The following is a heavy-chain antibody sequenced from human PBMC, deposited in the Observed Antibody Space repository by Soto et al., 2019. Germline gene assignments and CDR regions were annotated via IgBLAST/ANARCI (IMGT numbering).Heavy chain of an antibody. V-gene: IGHV3-7*05. D-gene: IGHD3-16*01. J-gene: IGHJ4*02. CDR2: MKHDGNEK. Sequence: EVQVEDSGGGLVQPGGSLRLSCVASGFIFTNYWMSWVRQAPGKGLEGVASMKHDGNEKYYVDPVKGRCTISRDNGKNPVYLQINSLSAEDTAVYYCARVRYYDRNFDYWGQGTLFTVSS. CDR3: ARVRYYDRNFDY. CDR1: GFIFTNYW.